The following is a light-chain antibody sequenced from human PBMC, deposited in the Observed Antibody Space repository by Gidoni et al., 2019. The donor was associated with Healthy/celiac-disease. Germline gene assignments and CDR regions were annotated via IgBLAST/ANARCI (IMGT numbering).Light chain of an antibody. V-gene: IGKV3-15*01. CDR1: QSVSIN. CDR3: QQYNNWPQLT. Sequence: IVMTQSPATLSVSPGERATLSCRASQSVSINLAWYQQKPGQAPRLLIYGASTRATGIPARFSGSGSGTEFTLTISSLQSEDFAVYYCQQYNNWPQLTFXGXTKVEIK. CDR2: GAS. J-gene: IGKJ4*01.